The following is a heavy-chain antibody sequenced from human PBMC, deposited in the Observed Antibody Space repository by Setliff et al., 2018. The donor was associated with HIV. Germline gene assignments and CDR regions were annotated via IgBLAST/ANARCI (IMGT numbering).Heavy chain of an antibody. D-gene: IGHD3-10*01. CDR2: IYYSGRT. J-gene: IGHJ4*02. CDR1: GFSINSGYY. V-gene: IGHV4-38-2*02. Sequence: PSETLSLTCAVSGFSINSGYYWGWIRQPPGKGLEWIGTIYYSGRTDYNPPLKSRVTISVDTSKNQFSLKVTSVTAADTAVYYCARDISVLRGRDYWGQGTLVTVSS. CDR3: ARDISVLRGRDY.